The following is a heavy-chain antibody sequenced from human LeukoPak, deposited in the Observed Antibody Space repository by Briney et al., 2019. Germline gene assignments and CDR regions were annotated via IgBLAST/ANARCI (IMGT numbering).Heavy chain of an antibody. V-gene: IGHV4-59*08. Sequence: SETLSLTCTVSGGSISSSYWSWIRQPPGKGLEWIGYISYIGSTNYNPSLKSRVTVSVDTSRNQFSLKLTSVTAADTAVYYCARATWDYYYYYGMDVWGQGTTVTVSS. CDR3: ARATWDYYYYYGMDV. CDR2: ISYIGST. J-gene: IGHJ6*02. D-gene: IGHD1-26*01. CDR1: GGSISSSY.